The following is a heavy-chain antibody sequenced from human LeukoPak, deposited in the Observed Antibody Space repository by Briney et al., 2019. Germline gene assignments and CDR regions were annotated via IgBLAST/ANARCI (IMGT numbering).Heavy chain of an antibody. J-gene: IGHJ3*02. D-gene: IGHD3-10*01. V-gene: IGHV4-59*01. Sequence: SETLFLTCTVSGGSISSYYWSWIRQPPGKGLEWIGYIYYSGSTNYNPSLKSRVTISVDTSKNQFSLKLSSVTAADTAVYYCARDRTLGVRGGNAFDIWGQGTMVTVSS. CDR1: GGSISSYY. CDR2: IYYSGST. CDR3: ARDRTLGVRGGNAFDI.